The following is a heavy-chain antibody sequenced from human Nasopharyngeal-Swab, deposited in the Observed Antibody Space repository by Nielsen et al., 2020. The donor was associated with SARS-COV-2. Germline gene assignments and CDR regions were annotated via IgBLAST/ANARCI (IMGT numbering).Heavy chain of an antibody. CDR2: IYSSGCT. D-gene: IGHD6-19*01. CDR3: ARVVAVAGTRRYFDY. Sequence: WIRQPPGKGLEWIGSIYSSGCTYYNPSLKSRVTISEDTPKNQFSLKLSSWTAADTAVYYCARVVAVAGTRRYFDYWGQGTLVTVSS. J-gene: IGHJ4*02. V-gene: IGHV4-39*01.